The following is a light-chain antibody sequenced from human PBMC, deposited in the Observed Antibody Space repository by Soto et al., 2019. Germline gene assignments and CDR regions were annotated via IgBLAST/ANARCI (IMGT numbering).Light chain of an antibody. J-gene: IGKJ1*01. CDR2: KAS. CDR3: QHSKIYPCT. CDR1: QSIDSW. Sequence: DIQMTQSPHTMSASVGDRVTITFLASQSIDSWLAWYQQKPGKAPKFLMYKASNLESGVPSRFSGSGSETEFTLTISSLQPDDFAIYYCQHSKIYPCTFAQGTNVAI. V-gene: IGKV1-5*03.